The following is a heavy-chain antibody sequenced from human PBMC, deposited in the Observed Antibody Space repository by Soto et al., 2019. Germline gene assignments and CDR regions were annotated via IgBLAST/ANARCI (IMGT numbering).Heavy chain of an antibody. CDR3: ARDHPHSYGVYYFDY. J-gene: IGHJ4*02. D-gene: IGHD5-18*01. CDR2: IYHSGST. V-gene: IGHV4-30-2*01. CDR1: GGSISSGGYS. Sequence: SETLSLTCAVSGGSISSGGYSWSWIRQPPGKGLEWIGYIYHSGSTYYNPSLKSRVTISVDRSKNQFSLKLSSVTAADTAVYYCARDHPHSYGVYYFDYWGQGTPVTSPQ.